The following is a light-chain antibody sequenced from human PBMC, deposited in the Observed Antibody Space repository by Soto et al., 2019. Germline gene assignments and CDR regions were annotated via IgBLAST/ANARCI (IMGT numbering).Light chain of an antibody. CDR2: SNT. CDR3: AAWDDSLNGVV. J-gene: IGLJ2*01. Sequence: QSVLTQPPSASGTPGQTIVISCSGGTSNIGSHTVNWFQQLPGTAPRLLIYSNTQRPSGVPDRFSGSKSGTSASLAINGLQSQYEGDYHCAAWDDSLNGVVFGGGTKVTVL. CDR1: TSNIGSHT. V-gene: IGLV1-44*01.